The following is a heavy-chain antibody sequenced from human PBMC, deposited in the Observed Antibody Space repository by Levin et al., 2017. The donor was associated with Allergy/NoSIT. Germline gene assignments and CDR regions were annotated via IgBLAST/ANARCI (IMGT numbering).Heavy chain of an antibody. V-gene: IGHV4-34*01. CDR1: GGSFSGYY. CDR3: ARGRRYDGGMDV. D-gene: IGHD3-3*01. J-gene: IGHJ6*02. CDR2: INHSGST. Sequence: PSETLSLTCAVYGGSFSGYYWSWIRQPPGKGLEWIGEINHSGSTNYNPSLKSRVTISVDTSKNQFSLKLSSVTAADTAVYYCARGRRYDGGMDVWGQGTTVTVSS.